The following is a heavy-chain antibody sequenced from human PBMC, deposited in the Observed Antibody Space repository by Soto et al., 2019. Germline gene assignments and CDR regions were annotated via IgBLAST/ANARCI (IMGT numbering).Heavy chain of an antibody. CDR2: FHYTGST. Sequence: PSETLSLTCSVSGGSINTYYWGWIRQPPGKGLEWIAYFHYTGSTYYNPSLKSRVTTSLDTPRNQFSLKLTSVIAADTAVYYCANCGSTSCSRWGWFDPWGQGTLVTVSS. D-gene: IGHD2-2*01. V-gene: IGHV4-59*01. CDR3: ANCGSTSCSRWGWFDP. J-gene: IGHJ5*02. CDR1: GGSINTYY.